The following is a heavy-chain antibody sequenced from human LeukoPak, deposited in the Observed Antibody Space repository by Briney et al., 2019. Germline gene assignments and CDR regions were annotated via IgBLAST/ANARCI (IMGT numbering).Heavy chain of an antibody. CDR1: GYIFTNYD. CDR2: ISPGQGDT. CDR3: ARVAFGEGATYFDY. J-gene: IGHJ4*02. V-gene: IGHV1-18*01. Sequence: SVKVSCKASGYIFTNYDFTWVRQAPGQGLEWMGWISPGQGDTNYAQNLRDRVTLTTDTSASTVHMELRSLRSDDTAVYYCARVAFGEGATYFDYWGQGTLVTVSS. D-gene: IGHD1-26*01.